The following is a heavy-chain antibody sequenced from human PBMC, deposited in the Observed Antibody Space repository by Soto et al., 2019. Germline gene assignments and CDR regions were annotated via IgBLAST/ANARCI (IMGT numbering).Heavy chain of an antibody. CDR2: IYYSGST. CDR1: CGSISSGDYY. J-gene: IGHJ5*02. V-gene: IGHV4-30-4*01. CDR3: ARGGYSNYANWFDP. Sequence: SETLSLTCTVSCGSISSGDYYWSWIRQPPGKGLEWIGYIYYSGSTYYNPSLKSRVTISVDTSKNQFSLKLSSVTAADTAVYYCARGGYSNYANWFDPWGQGTLVTVSS. D-gene: IGHD4-4*01.